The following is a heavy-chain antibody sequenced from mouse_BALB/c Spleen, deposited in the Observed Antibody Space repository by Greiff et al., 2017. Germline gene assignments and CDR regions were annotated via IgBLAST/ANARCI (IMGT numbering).Heavy chain of an antibody. CDR2: IWGDGST. J-gene: IGHJ4*01. CDR1: GFSLTGYG. Sequence: VKLQESGPGLVAPSQSLSITCTVSGFSLTGYGVNWVRQPPGKGLEWLGMIWGDGSTDYNSALKSRLSISKDNSKSQVFLKMNSLQTDDTARYYCARASYRYDERENAMDYWGQGTSVTVSS. V-gene: IGHV2-6-7*02. CDR3: ARASYRYDERENAMDY. D-gene: IGHD2-14*01.